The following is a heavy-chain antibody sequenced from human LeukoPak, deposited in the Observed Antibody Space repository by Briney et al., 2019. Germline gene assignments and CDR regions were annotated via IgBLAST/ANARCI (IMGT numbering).Heavy chain of an antibody. CDR1: GGSISSYY. CDR3: ARLAPYSSSWYIDY. V-gene: IGHV4-59*01. D-gene: IGHD6-13*01. CDR2: IYYSGST. Sequence: PSETLSLTCTVSGGSISSYYWSWIRQPPGKGLESIGYIYYSGSTTYNPSLKSRVTISIDTSKNQFSLKLSSVTAADRAVYYCARLAPYSSSWYIDYWGQGTLVTVPS. J-gene: IGHJ4*02.